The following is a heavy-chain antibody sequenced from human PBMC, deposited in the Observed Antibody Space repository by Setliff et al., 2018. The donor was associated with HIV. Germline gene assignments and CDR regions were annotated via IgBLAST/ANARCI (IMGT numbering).Heavy chain of an antibody. CDR1: GGTFSSYA. CDR2: IIPSGGST. CDR3: ASRGRYCGGDCYPGDNGMDV. Sequence: ASVKVSCKASGGTFSSYAISWVRQAPGQGLEWMGGIIPSGGSTSYAQKFQGRVTMTRDTSTSTVYMELSSLRSEDTAVYYCASRGRYCGGDCYPGDNGMDVWGQGTTVTVSS. V-gene: IGHV1-46*01. J-gene: IGHJ6*02. D-gene: IGHD2-21*02.